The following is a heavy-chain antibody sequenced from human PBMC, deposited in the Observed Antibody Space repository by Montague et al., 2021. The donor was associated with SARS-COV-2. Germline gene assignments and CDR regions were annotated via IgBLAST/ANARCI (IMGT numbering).Heavy chain of an antibody. CDR1: GFTFSNYA. J-gene: IGHJ3*02. D-gene: IGHD3-9*01. CDR3: ARAHDILTGYFGHDAFDI. V-gene: IGHV3-30*04. Sequence: SLRLSCAASGFTFSNYAMYWVRQAPGKGLEWMAFISFDGSDKSSADSVRGRFTISRDNSKNTLYLQMSSLRTEDTALYYCARAHDILTGYFGHDAFDIWGQGTMVTVSS. CDR2: ISFDGSDK.